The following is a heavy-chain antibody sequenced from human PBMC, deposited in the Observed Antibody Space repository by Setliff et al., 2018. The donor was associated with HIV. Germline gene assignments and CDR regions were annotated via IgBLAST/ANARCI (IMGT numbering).Heavy chain of an antibody. J-gene: IGHJ2*01. V-gene: IGHV4-34*01. CDR1: GGSFSGSS. D-gene: IGHD4-17*01. CDR2: ISHSGTA. Sequence: KTSETLSLTCAVYGGSFSGSSWSWIRQPPGRGLEWIGEISHSGTANYNPSLKSRVTLSLDTAKNRFSLNLKSVTDAETAVYFCARGLPDVRNGYDYGDWYFDLWGRGTLVTVSS. CDR3: ARGLPDVRNGYDYGDWYFDL.